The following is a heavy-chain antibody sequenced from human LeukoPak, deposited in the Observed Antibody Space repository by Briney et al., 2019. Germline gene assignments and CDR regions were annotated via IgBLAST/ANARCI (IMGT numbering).Heavy chain of an antibody. CDR3: ATSSTTYGSGNYDSRAFED. CDR2: ISGSGGST. V-gene: IGHV3-23*01. CDR1: GFTFSSHA. Sequence: PGGSLRLSCAASGFTFSSHAMNWVRQAPGKGLEWVSVISGSGGSTYYADSVKGRFTISRDNSKNTVYVQMNSLRVEDTAVYYCATSSTTYGSGNYDSRAFEDWGQGTLSPSPQ. D-gene: IGHD3-10*01. J-gene: IGHJ4*02.